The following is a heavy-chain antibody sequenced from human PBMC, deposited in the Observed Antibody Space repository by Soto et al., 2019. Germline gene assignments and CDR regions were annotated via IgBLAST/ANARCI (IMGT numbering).Heavy chain of an antibody. CDR3: ARDGVLYGSGRYLYYYGMEV. J-gene: IGHJ6*01. V-gene: IGHV1-18*01. D-gene: IGHD3-10*01. Sequence: GASVKVSCKASGYTFTSYGISCVRQAPGQGLEWMGWISAYNGNTNYAQKLQGRVTMTTDTSTSTAYMELRSLRSDDTAVYYCARDGVLYGSGRYLYYYGMEVWGQGTTVTVSS. CDR2: ISAYNGNT. CDR1: GYTFTSYG.